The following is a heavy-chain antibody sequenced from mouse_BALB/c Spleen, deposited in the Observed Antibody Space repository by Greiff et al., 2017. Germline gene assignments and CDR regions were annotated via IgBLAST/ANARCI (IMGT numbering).Heavy chain of an antibody. Sequence: QVQLQQSGPGLVAPSQSLSITCTVSGFSLTSYGVHWVRQPPGKGLEWLGVIWAGGSTNYNSALMSRLSISKDNSKSQVFLKMNSLQTDDTAMYYCARGYYYGSSYYFDYWGQGTTLTVSS. CDR3: ARGYYYGSSYYFDY. CDR1: GFSLTSYG. D-gene: IGHD1-1*01. V-gene: IGHV2-9*02. CDR2: IWAGGST. J-gene: IGHJ2*01.